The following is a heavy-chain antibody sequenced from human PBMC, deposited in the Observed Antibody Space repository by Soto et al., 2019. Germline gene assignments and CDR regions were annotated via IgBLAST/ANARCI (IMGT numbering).Heavy chain of an antibody. V-gene: IGHV4-30-2*01. CDR3: ARVPDV. Sequence: PSETLSLTCTVSGDSITSGGYSWTWIRQPPGKGLEWIGYIYHSGSTYYNPSLKGRVTISVDRSKNQFSLKLSSVTAADTAVYYCARVPDVWGQGTTVTVSS. CDR1: GDSITSGGYS. J-gene: IGHJ6*02. CDR2: IYHSGST.